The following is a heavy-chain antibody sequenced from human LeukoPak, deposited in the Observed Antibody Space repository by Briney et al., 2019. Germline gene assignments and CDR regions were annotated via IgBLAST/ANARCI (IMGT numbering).Heavy chain of an antibody. CDR3: ARADTTGTTYYYYGMDV. CDR2: IYYSGST. Sequence: SETLSLTCTVSGGSISSYYWSWIRKPPGPGLEWMGYIYYSGSTNYNPSLKSRVTISVDTSKNQFSLKLSSVTAADTAVYYCARADTTGTTYYYYGMDVWGQGTTVTVSS. CDR1: GGSISSYY. D-gene: IGHD1-1*01. J-gene: IGHJ6*02. V-gene: IGHV4-59*01.